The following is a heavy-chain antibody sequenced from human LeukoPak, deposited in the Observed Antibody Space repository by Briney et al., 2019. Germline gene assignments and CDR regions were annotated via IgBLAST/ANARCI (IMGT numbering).Heavy chain of an antibody. D-gene: IGHD2-21*02. CDR2: INPNSGGT. V-gene: IGHV1-2*02. CDR3: ARDHCSDNDCYEHYYYGMDV. Sequence: GASVKVSCKASGYTFTGYYMHWVRQAPGQGLEWMGWINPNSGGTNSAQKVQGRVTMTRDTSISTAYMELSRLRSDDTAVYYCARDHCSDNDCYEHYYYGMDVWGQGTTVTVSS. CDR1: GYTFTGYY. J-gene: IGHJ6*02.